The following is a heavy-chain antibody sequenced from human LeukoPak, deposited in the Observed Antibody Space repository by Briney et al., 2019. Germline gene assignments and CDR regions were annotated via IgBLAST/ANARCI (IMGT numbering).Heavy chain of an antibody. D-gene: IGHD5-12*01. Sequence: SQTLSLTCTVSGGSISSGSYYWSWIRQPPGKGLEWIGYIYYSGSTNYNPSLKSRVTISVDTSKNQFSLKLSSVTAADTAVYYCARAGYSGYDLYYWGQGTLVTVSS. V-gene: IGHV4-61*01. CDR3: ARAGYSGYDLYY. CDR1: GGSISSGSYY. J-gene: IGHJ4*02. CDR2: IYYSGST.